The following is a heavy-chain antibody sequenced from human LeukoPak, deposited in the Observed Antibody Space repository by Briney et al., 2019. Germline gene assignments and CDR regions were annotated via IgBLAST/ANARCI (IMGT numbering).Heavy chain of an antibody. J-gene: IGHJ4*02. CDR2: INHSGST. CDR3: ARRRGLSAAMDY. V-gene: IGHV4-34*01. Sequence: SETLSLTCAVYGGSFSGYYRSWIRQPPGKGLEWIGEINHSGSTNYNPSLKSRVTISVDTSKNQFSLKLKSVTAADTGVYYCARRRGLSAAMDYWGQGTLFTVSS. CDR1: GGSFSGYY. D-gene: IGHD2-2*01.